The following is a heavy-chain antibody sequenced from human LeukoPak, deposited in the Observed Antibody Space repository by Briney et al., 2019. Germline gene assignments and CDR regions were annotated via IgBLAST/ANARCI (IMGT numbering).Heavy chain of an antibody. V-gene: IGHV1-3*01. Sequence: ASVKVSCKASGYTFTSYAMHWVRQAPGQRLEWMGWINAGNGNTKYSQKFQGRVTITRDTSASTAYMELSSLRSEDAAVYYCARDSPPAYCSSTSCYVSGDGWFDPWGQGTLVTVSS. D-gene: IGHD2-2*01. J-gene: IGHJ5*02. CDR1: GYTFTSYA. CDR2: INAGNGNT. CDR3: ARDSPPAYCSSTSCYVSGDGWFDP.